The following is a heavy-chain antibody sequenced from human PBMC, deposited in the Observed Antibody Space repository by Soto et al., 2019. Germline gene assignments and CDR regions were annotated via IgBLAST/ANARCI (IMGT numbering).Heavy chain of an antibody. CDR3: AREGLVLVPTTVNSDYYYYAMDV. J-gene: IGHJ6*02. Sequence: SVKVSCKASGYIFTSYGISWVRQAPGQRLEWMGWIIPIYDTANYAQKFQGRVTITADESTNTAYMELSSLRSEDTAVYYCAREGLVLVPTTVNSDYYYYAMDVWGQGTTVTVSS. V-gene: IGHV1-69*13. CDR2: IIPIYDTA. CDR1: GYIFTSYG. D-gene: IGHD2-2*01.